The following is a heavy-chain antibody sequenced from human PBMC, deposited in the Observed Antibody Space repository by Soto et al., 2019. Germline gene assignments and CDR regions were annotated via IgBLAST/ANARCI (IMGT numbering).Heavy chain of an antibody. Sequence: PGGSLRLSCAASRFSFVSFAMHWVRQAPGKGLEWLADIAYDGGNEYYADSVMGRFTISRDNSKSTLYLQMNSLRVEDTAVYFCAREYSGIIDHWGLGTLVTVSS. J-gene: IGHJ5*02. CDR2: IAYDGGNE. CDR3: AREYSGIIDH. D-gene: IGHD1-26*01. V-gene: IGHV3-30*04. CDR1: RFSFVSFA.